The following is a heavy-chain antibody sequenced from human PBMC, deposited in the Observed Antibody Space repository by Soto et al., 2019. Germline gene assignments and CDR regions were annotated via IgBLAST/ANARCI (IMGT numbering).Heavy chain of an antibody. V-gene: IGHV5-51*01. CDR2: IYPGDSDA. D-gene: IGHD3-10*01. CDR3: ARQGGEYNTMSDY. CDR1: GYTFSKYW. Sequence: GESLNSSCNGSGYTFSKYWIGWVRQTPGKGLEWMGMIYPGDSDARYSPSFEGQVTFSVDKSINTAYLQWNSLKSSDTAMYYCARQGGEYNTMSDYWGQGTLVTVSS. J-gene: IGHJ4*02.